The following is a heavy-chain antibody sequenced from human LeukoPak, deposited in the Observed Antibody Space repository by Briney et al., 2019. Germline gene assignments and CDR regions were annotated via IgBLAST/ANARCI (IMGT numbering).Heavy chain of an antibody. Sequence: SETLSLTCTVSGGSISSSSYYWGWIRQPPGKGLEWIGSIHYSGSTNYNPSLKSRVTISVDTSKNQFSLKLSSVTAADTAVYYCATRERDYEVDYWGQGTLVTVSS. J-gene: IGHJ4*02. CDR1: GGSISSSSYY. D-gene: IGHD4-17*01. CDR2: IHYSGST. V-gene: IGHV4-39*07. CDR3: ATRERDYEVDY.